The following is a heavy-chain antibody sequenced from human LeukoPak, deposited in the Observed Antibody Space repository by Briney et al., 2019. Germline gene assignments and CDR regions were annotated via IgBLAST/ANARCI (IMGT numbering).Heavy chain of an antibody. CDR2: ISHSGGT. CDR1: GGSFNGYY. D-gene: IGHD3-9*01. J-gene: IGHJ4*02. V-gene: IGHV4-34*01. Sequence: PSETLSLTCAIYGGSFNGYYWNWIRQPPGKRLEWIGEISHSGGTNYNPSLKSRVTISGDTSKNQFSLTLYSVTAADTAVYYCAITLDTTGYFRNFDYWGQGSPVTVSS. CDR3: AITLDTTGYFRNFDY.